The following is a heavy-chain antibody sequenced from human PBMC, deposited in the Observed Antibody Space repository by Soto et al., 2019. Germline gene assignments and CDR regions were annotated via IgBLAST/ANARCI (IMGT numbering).Heavy chain of an antibody. Sequence: GGSLRLSCAASGFTFSSYAMSWVRQAPGKGLEWVSAISGSGGSTYYADSVKGRFTISRDNSKNTLYLQMNSLRAEDTAVYYCATFGVVVVAATPFDPWGQGTLVTSPQ. V-gene: IGHV3-23*01. CDR2: ISGSGGST. CDR3: ATFGVVVVAATPFDP. J-gene: IGHJ5*02. CDR1: GFTFSSYA. D-gene: IGHD2-15*01.